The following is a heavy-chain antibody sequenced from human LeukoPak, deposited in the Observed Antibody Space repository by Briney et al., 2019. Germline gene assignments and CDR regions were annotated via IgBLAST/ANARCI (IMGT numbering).Heavy chain of an antibody. D-gene: IGHD2-15*01. CDR1: GFTFNLYS. CDR3: AKVLDYCDGGTCYNSGMDS. V-gene: IGHV3-64D*08. CDR2: ISSDGVCT. J-gene: IGHJ4*02. Sequence: SGGSLRLSCLASGFTFNLYSMHWVRQAPGKGLEFVSVISSDGVCTYYAYSVKGRFTISRDNSKNTVYLQMSSLGADDTAVYYCAKVLDYCDGGTCYNSGMDSWGQGTLVTVSS.